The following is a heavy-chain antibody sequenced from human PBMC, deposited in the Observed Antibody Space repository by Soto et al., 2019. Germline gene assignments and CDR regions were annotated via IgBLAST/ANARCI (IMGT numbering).Heavy chain of an antibody. V-gene: IGHV4-30-4*01. D-gene: IGHD4-17*01. CDR3: AREDDGVDRDYYGLDV. CDR1: GGSISFDHYH. Sequence: QVQLQQSGPGLVKPSQTLSLTCTVSGGSISFDHYHWTWIRQPPGKGLEWIGYVHYSGSVLYNPSLQSRVSISVDTSKNQFSLKLSSVTAADTAVYFCAREDDGVDRDYYGLDVWGQGTTVIVSS. J-gene: IGHJ6*02. CDR2: VHYSGSV.